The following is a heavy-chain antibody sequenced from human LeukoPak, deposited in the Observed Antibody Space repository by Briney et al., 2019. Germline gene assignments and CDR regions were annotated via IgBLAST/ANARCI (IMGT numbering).Heavy chain of an antibody. V-gene: IGHV4-59*12. CDR2: IYYSGST. J-gene: IGHJ5*02. Sequence: PSETLSLTCTVSGVSISSYYWSWLRQPPGKGLEWIGYIYYSGSTNYNPSLKSRVTISVDTSKNQFSLKLSSVTAADTAVYYCARVYCSSTSCYTQGYWFDHWGQGTLVTVSS. CDR1: GVSISSYY. D-gene: IGHD2-2*02. CDR3: ARVYCSSTSCYTQGYWFDH.